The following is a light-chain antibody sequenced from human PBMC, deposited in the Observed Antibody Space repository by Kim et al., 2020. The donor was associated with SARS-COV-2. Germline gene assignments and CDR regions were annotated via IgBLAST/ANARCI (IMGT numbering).Light chain of an antibody. J-gene: IGKJ1*01. CDR1: RSLTGN. CDR2: GAS. V-gene: IGKV3-15*01. Sequence: FPGERAALSCRASRSLTGNLAWYQQKPGQAPRLLIYGASTRATGIPARFSGRGSGTEFTLTISSLQSEDSAVYYCQQYNNWPPWTFGQGTKVDIK. CDR3: QQYNNWPPWT.